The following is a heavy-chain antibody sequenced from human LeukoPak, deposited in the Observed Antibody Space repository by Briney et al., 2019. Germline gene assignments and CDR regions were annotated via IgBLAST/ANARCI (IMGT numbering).Heavy chain of an antibody. CDR2: ISGDGDKA. V-gene: IGHV3-23*01. CDR1: GFTFTTYA. J-gene: IGHJ4*02. D-gene: IGHD4-23*01. Sequence: GGSLRLSCAASGFTFTTYAINWVRQAPGKGLEWVSGISGDGDKAYYADSVKGRFTISRDNSKNTLSLQMNTLRPDDTAVFYCARDPNRLADYGGDYFDHWGQGTLVTVSS. CDR3: ARDPNRLADYGGDYFDH.